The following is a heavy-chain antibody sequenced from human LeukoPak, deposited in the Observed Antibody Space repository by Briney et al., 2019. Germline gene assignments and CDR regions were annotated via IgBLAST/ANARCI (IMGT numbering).Heavy chain of an antibody. CDR1: GGSFSGYY. D-gene: IGHD1-1*01. CDR3: ARSQLELTFDY. CDR2: INHSGST. J-gene: IGHJ4*02. Sequence: SETLSLTCAVYGGSFSGYYWSWIRQPPWKGLEWIGEINHSGSTNYNPSLKSRVTISVDTSKNQFSLKLSSVTAADTAVYYCARSQLELTFDYWGQGTLVTVSS. V-gene: IGHV4-34*01.